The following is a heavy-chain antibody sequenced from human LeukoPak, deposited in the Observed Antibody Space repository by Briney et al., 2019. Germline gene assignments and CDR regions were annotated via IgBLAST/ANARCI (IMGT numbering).Heavy chain of an antibody. J-gene: IGHJ3*02. CDR3: ARACGSYYEGPAFDI. CDR2: IYYSGST. V-gene: IGHV4-31*03. D-gene: IGHD1-26*01. CDR1: GGSISSGGYY. Sequence: EPSETLSLTCTVSGGSISSGGYYWSWIRQHPGKGLEWIGYIYYSGSTYYNPSLKSRVTISVDTSKNQFSLKLSSVTAADTAVYYCARACGSYYEGPAFDIWGQGTMVTVSS.